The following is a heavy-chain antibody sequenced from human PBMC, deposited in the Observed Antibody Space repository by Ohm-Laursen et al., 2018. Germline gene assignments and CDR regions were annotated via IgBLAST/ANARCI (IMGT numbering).Heavy chain of an antibody. CDR2: IDWDDDK. V-gene: IGHV2-70*11. CDR1: GFSLSTSGVC. J-gene: IGHJ4*02. D-gene: IGHD5-18*01. Sequence: PTQTLTLTCTFSGFSLSTSGVCVSWIRQPPGKALEWLARIDWDDDKYYSTSLKTRLTISKDNSKNQVVLTMTNMDPVDTATYYCAQTLRGYTYASHYWGQGTLVTVSS. CDR3: AQTLRGYTYASHY.